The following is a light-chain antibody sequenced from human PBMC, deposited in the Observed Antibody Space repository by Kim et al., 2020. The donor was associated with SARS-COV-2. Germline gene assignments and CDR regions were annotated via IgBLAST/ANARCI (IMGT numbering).Light chain of an antibody. Sequence: GQSITLSCTGASSDIGAYNYVSWYQPRPGEAPKLLIYDVNKRPSGVSGRFSGSKSGYTASLTIAGLQADDDADYYCLSYTVTNTAVFGGGTKVTVL. CDR3: LSYTVTNTAV. V-gene: IGLV2-14*03. CDR2: DVN. J-gene: IGLJ1*01. CDR1: SSDIGAYNY.